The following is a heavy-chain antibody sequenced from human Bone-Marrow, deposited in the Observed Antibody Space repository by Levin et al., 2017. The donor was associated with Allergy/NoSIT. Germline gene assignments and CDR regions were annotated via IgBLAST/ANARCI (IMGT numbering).Heavy chain of an antibody. D-gene: IGHD3-3*01. CDR2: MNPNSGHT. CDR3: ARGGEVLSGFYDATPSNWFDP. V-gene: IGHV1-8*01. J-gene: IGHJ5*02. Sequence: PAASVKVSCKASGYTFISYDINWVRQAIGQGLEWMGWMNPNSGHTGYLQKFSGRVTMTWNTSTNTAYMELSSLRSDDTAVYFCARGGEVLSGFYDATPSNWFDPWGQGTLVSVSS. CDR1: GYTFISYD.